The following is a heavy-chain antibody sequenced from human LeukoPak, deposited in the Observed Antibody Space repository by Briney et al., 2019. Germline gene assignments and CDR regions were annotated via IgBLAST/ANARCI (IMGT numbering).Heavy chain of an antibody. Sequence: PSETLSLTCTVSGDSFTSGGYYWDWIRQHPVTGLEWIGYIYYTGSTNYNPSLKSRINISADTSKNQFSLKLKSVTAADTAIYYCARSGLYYPGSGSFDYWGQGALVTVSS. CDR1: GDSFTSGGYY. J-gene: IGHJ4*02. CDR2: IYYTGST. CDR3: ARSGLYYPGSGSFDY. V-gene: IGHV4-31*03. D-gene: IGHD3-10*01.